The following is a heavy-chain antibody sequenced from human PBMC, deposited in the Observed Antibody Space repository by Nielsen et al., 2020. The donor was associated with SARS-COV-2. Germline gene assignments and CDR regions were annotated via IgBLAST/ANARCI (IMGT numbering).Heavy chain of an antibody. D-gene: IGHD6-19*01. CDR3: ARVSNTVAGDY. CDR1: GFTFSSTW. CDR2: INPSGSGT. J-gene: IGHJ4*02. Sequence: GESLKISCSASGFTFSSTWMDWVRQAPGQGLVWVSRINPSGSGTAYADSAKGRFAVSRDNAGNTVVLQIHSLRAEDTAVYYCARVSNTVAGDYWGQGTLVTVSS. V-gene: IGHV3-74*01.